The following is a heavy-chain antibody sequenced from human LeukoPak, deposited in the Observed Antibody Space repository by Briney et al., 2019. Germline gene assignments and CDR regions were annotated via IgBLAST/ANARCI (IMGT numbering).Heavy chain of an antibody. Sequence: GASLQISCEGSGYTFTSYWIGWVRQMPGKGLEWMGIIYPGDSNTKYNPSFQGQVTISTDKSISTAYLQWSSLKASDTAMYYCARAYRGDYRWDYWGRGTLVTVSS. J-gene: IGHJ4*02. CDR3: ARAYRGDYRWDY. V-gene: IGHV5-51*01. CDR1: GYTFTSYW. D-gene: IGHD4-17*01. CDR2: IYPGDSNT.